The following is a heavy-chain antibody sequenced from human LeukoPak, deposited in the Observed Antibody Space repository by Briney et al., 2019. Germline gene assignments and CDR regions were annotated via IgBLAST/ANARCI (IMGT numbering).Heavy chain of an antibody. J-gene: IGHJ4*02. CDR3: AKRSGTLYSGYDWGAFDY. D-gene: IGHD5-12*01. V-gene: IGHV1-2*02. CDR2: INPNSGGT. Sequence: ASVKVSCKSSGYTFTGYYIHWVRQAPGQGLEWMGWINPNSGGTHYAQKFQGRVTMTRDTSISTAYMELSSLRSDDTAVYYCAKRSGTLYSGYDWGAFDYWGQGTLVTVSS. CDR1: GYTFTGYY.